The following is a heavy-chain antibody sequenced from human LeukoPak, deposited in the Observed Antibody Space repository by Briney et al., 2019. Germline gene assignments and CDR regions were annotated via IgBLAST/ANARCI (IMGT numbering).Heavy chain of an antibody. CDR1: GYTFTGYY. D-gene: IGHD6-19*01. V-gene: IGHV1-2*02. CDR2: INPNSGGT. CDR3: ARDLTSAVAGLDY. Sequence: ASVKVSCKASGYTFTGYYMHWVRQAPGQGLEWMGWINPNSGGTNYAQKFQGRVTMTRDTSISTAYMELSRLRSDDTAVYYCARDLTSAVAGLDYWGQGTLVTVSS. J-gene: IGHJ4*02.